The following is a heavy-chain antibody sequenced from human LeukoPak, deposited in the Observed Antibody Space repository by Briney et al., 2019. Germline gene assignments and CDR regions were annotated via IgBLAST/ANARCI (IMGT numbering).Heavy chain of an antibody. J-gene: IGHJ3*02. Sequence: SETLSLTCTVSGGSISSYYWSWIRQPPGKGLEWIGYIYYSGSTNYNPSLKSRVTISVDTSKDQFSLKLSSVTAADTAVYYCATYGDYDAFDIWGQGTMVTVSS. CDR3: ATYGDYDAFDI. CDR2: IYYSGST. CDR1: GGSISSYY. D-gene: IGHD4-17*01. V-gene: IGHV4-59*08.